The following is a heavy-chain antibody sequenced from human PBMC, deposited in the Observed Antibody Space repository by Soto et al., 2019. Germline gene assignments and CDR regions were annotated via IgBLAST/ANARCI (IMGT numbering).Heavy chain of an antibody. V-gene: IGHV1-69*04. CDR3: AREEGVTAMGTKGYYYYYYMDV. CDR2: IIPILGIA. J-gene: IGHJ6*03. D-gene: IGHD5-18*01. CDR1: GGTFSSYT. Sequence: GDSVQVSCKASGGTFSSYTISWVRQAPGQGLEWMGRIIPILGIANYAQKFQGRVTITADKSTSTAYMELSSLRSEDTAVYYCAREEGVTAMGTKGYYYYYYMDVWGKGTTVTVS.